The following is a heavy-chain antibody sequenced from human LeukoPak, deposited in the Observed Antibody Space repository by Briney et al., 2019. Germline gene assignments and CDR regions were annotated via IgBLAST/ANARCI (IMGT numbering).Heavy chain of an antibody. V-gene: IGHV1-46*01. CDR3: ARALTGSRGDYFDH. D-gene: IGHD3-9*01. CDR2: IKPRGGGT. Sequence: ASVKVSCKASGYTLTSYYMHWVRQAPGQGLEWMGIIKPRGGGTSYTQKFQGRVTMNRDTSTSTVYMEPSSLRSEDTAVYYCARALTGSRGDYFDHWGQGTLVTVSS. CDR1: GYTLTSYY. J-gene: IGHJ4*02.